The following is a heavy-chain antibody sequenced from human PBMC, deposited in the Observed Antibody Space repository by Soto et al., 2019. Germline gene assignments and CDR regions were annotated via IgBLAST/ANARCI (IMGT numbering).Heavy chain of an antibody. J-gene: IGHJ4*02. CDR2: IDPSDSYT. CDR3: ASLRYNWNPLDS. CDR1: GYSFTSYW. Sequence: GESLKISCKGSGYSFTSYWISWVRQMPGKGLEWMGRIDPSDSYTNYSPSFQGHVTISADKSISTAYLQWSSLKASDTAMYYCASLRYNWNPLDSWGEGTLVTVPS. D-gene: IGHD1-20*01. V-gene: IGHV5-10-1*01.